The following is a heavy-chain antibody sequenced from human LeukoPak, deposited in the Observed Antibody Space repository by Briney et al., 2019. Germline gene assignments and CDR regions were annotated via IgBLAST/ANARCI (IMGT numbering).Heavy chain of an antibody. Sequence: ASVKVSCKVSGYTLTELSMHWVRQAPGKGLEWMGGSDPEDGETIYAQKFQGRVTMTEDTSTDTAYMELSSLRSEDTAVYYCATVKGIASRVRNSPYYYYYMDVWGKGTTVTVSS. CDR1: GYTLTELS. J-gene: IGHJ6*03. CDR3: ATVKGIASRVRNSPYYYYYMDV. V-gene: IGHV1-24*01. D-gene: IGHD2/OR15-2a*01. CDR2: SDPEDGET.